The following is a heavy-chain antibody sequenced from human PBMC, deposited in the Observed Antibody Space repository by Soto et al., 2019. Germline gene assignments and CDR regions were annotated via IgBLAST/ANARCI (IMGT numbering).Heavy chain of an antibody. V-gene: IGHV3-48*01. CDR2: ISSSSSTI. Sequence: EVQLVESGGGLVQPGGSLRLSCAASGFTFSSYSMNWVRQAPGKGLEWVSDISSSSSTIYYADSVKGRFTISRDNAKNSLYLQMNSLRAEDTAVYYCASDQQDDVWSGYYRVPDFDYWGQGTLVTVSS. CDR1: GFTFSSYS. CDR3: ASDQQDDVWSGYYRVPDFDY. J-gene: IGHJ4*02. D-gene: IGHD3-3*01.